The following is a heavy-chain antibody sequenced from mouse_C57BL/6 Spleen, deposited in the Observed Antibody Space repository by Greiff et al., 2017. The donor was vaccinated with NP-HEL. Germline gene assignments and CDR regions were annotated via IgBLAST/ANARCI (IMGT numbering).Heavy chain of an antibody. CDR1: GYTFTSYW. V-gene: IGHV1-50*01. CDR2: IDPSDSYT. Sequence: QVQLQQPGAELVKPGASVKLSCKASGYTFTSYWMQWVKQRPGQGLEWIGEIDPSDSYTNYNQKFKGKATLTVDTSSSTAYMQLSSLTSEDSAVYYCARGIYYGSSSFDYWGQGTTLTVSS. J-gene: IGHJ2*01. D-gene: IGHD1-1*01. CDR3: ARGIYYGSSSFDY.